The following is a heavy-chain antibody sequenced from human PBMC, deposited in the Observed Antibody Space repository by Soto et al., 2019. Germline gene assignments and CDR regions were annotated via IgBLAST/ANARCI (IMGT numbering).Heavy chain of an antibody. D-gene: IGHD6-13*01. Sequence: GGSLRLSCAASGFTFSSYGMHWVRQAPGKGLEWVAVISYDGSNKYYADSVKGRFTISRDNSKNTLYLQMNSLRAEDTAVYYCAKDRSSSWLRYYYYGMDVWGQGTTVTVS. J-gene: IGHJ6*02. CDR2: ISYDGSNK. V-gene: IGHV3-30*18. CDR1: GFTFSSYG. CDR3: AKDRSSSWLRYYYYGMDV.